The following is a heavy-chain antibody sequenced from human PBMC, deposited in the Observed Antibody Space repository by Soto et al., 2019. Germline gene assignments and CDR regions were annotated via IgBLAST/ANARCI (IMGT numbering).Heavy chain of an antibody. D-gene: IGHD2-8*02. CDR2: ISNNASNT. V-gene: IGHV3-64D*06. J-gene: IGHJ4*02. CDR1: GFPFSTYA. CDR3: VKEMAPCCHWSYSFDY. Sequence: PGGSLRLSCSASGFPFSTYAIHWVRQTPKRGLEFVSAISNNASNTYYGDSVKGRFTISRDNPKNTVYLQMSFLRAEDTGVYFCVKEMAPCCHWSYSFDYWGQGTLVTVSS.